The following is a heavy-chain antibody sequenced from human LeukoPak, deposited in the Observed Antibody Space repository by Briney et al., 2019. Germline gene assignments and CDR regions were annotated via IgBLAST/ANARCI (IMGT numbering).Heavy chain of an antibody. J-gene: IGHJ4*02. CDR3: ARHFGSYGYYFDY. D-gene: IGHD1-26*01. V-gene: IGHV4-59*08. CDR1: GDSISNSY. Sequence: PSETLSLTCTVSGDSISNSYWSWIRQPPGKELEWIAFIYYTGSTNYNPSLKSRVTISLDTSKNQFSLKLTSVTAADTAVYYCARHFGSYGYYFDYWGQGTLVTVPS. CDR2: IYYTGST.